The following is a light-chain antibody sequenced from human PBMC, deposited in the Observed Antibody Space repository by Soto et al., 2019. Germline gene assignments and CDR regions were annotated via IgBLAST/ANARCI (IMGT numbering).Light chain of an antibody. Sequence: EIVMTQSPATLSVSPGERASLSCRASQSVNNYLAWYQQRPGQAPRLLIYDASNRATGIPARFSGSGSGTDFTLTISSLEPEDFAVYYCQQRSNWPITFGQGTRLEI. CDR3: QQRSNWPIT. CDR1: QSVNNY. CDR2: DAS. J-gene: IGKJ5*01. V-gene: IGKV3-11*01.